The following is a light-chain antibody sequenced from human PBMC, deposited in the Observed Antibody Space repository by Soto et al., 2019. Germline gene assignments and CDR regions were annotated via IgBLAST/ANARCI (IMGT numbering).Light chain of an antibody. CDR1: QSISNS. J-gene: IGKJ1*01. CDR2: HAS. V-gene: IGKV1-5*01. CDR3: QQYNSYS. Sequence: DIQMTQSPSTLPASVGDRVTITCRASQSISNSLAWYQQKPGTAPKVLIYHASNLQSGVPSRFSGSGSGTESTLTISSLQPDDFATYYCQQYNSYSFGQGTKVDIK.